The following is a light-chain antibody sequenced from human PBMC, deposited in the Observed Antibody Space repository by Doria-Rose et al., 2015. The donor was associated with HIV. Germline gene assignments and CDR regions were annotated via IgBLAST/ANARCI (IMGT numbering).Light chain of an antibody. CDR1: EAISSW. V-gene: IGKV1-12*01. J-gene: IGKJ5*01. CDR3: QQSNSFPIT. Sequence: PASVSASVGDRVTITCRAREAISSWLVWYQQKPGKAPKVLIYAASTLQSGVPSRFSGSGFGTDFTLTISNLQPEDFATYYCQQSNSFPITFGQGTRLEIK. CDR2: AAS.